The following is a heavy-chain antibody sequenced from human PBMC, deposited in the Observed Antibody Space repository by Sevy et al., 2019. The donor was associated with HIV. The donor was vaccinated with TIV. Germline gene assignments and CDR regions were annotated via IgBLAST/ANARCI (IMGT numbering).Heavy chain of an antibody. J-gene: IGHJ6*02. CDR2: VSYDGSNK. V-gene: IGHV3-30*18. CDR3: AKEIGSSGGDLYYYGMDV. D-gene: IGHD6-19*01. Sequence: GGSLRLSCAASGFIFTTYGMHWVRQAPGKVLEWVAIVSYDGSNKFYADSVKGRFTISRDNSKNTLYLQMNSLRTEDTAVYYCAKEIGSSGGDLYYYGMDVWGQGTTVTVSS. CDR1: GFIFTTYG.